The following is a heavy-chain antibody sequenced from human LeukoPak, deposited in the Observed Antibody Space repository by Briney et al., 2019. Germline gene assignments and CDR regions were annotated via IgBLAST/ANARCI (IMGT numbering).Heavy chain of an antibody. Sequence: GGSLRLSCTASGFAFSSYEMNWVRQAPGMGLEWVSFISRSGTTIYYADSVKGRFTISRDNAKNSLYLQMNSLRAEDTAVYYYARGTDSSSYTHWFDPWGQGTLVTVSS. CDR1: GFAFSSYE. J-gene: IGHJ5*02. CDR2: ISRSGTTI. D-gene: IGHD6-13*01. V-gene: IGHV3-48*03. CDR3: ARGTDSSSYTHWFDP.